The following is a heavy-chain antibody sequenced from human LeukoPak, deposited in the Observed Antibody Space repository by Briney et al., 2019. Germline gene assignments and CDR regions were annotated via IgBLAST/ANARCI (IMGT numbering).Heavy chain of an antibody. CDR3: ARTQSQSGSYRYYFGY. CDR2: IYTSGST. Sequence: SETLSLTCTVSGGSISSYYWSWIRQPAGKGLEWIGRIYTSGSTNYNPSLKSRVTMSVNPSKNQFSLKLNSVTAADTAMYYCARTQSQSGSYRYYFGYWGQGTLVTVSS. CDR1: GGSISSYY. D-gene: IGHD1-26*01. J-gene: IGHJ4*02. V-gene: IGHV4-4*07.